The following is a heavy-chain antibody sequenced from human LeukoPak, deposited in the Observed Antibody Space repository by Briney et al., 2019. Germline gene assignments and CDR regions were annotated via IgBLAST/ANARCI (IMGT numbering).Heavy chain of an antibody. Sequence: GESLKISCKGSGYSFSSYWIAWVRQMPGKGLEWMGVIYPRDSRTTYSPSFQDQVTISADKSISTAYLQWTSLKASDTAMYYCARHLSDITSSPNYWGLGTLVTVSS. V-gene: IGHV5-51*01. CDR3: ARHLSDITSSPNY. J-gene: IGHJ4*02. D-gene: IGHD2-2*01. CDR1: GYSFSSYW. CDR2: IYPRDSRT.